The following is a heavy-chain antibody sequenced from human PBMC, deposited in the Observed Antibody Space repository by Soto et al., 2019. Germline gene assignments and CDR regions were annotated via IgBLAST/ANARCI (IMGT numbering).Heavy chain of an antibody. CDR3: AKEIVGAINY. CDR1: GFTFDDYA. Sequence: EVQLVESGGGLVQPGRSLRLSCAASGFTFDDYAMHWVRQAPGKGLEWVSGISWNSGKIGYADSVKGRFTISRDNANNSLYPQMNSLRPEDTAFYYCAKEIVGAINYWGQGTLVTVSS. V-gene: IGHV3-9*01. J-gene: IGHJ4*02. D-gene: IGHD1-26*01. CDR2: ISWNSGKI.